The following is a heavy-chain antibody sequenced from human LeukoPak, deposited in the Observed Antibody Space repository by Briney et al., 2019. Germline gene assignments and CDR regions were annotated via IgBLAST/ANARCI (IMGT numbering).Heavy chain of an antibody. CDR1: GYTFTNYW. Sequence: HGESLQISCKGSGYTFTNYWIGWVRQMPGKGLEWMAIIYPDDSDPRYSPSFQGHVPITADKSINTAYLQWSSLKASDTAMYYCARQRDSSGGDYWGQGTLVTVSS. J-gene: IGHJ4*02. CDR2: IYPDDSDP. D-gene: IGHD6-19*01. CDR3: ARQRDSSGGDY. V-gene: IGHV5-51*01.